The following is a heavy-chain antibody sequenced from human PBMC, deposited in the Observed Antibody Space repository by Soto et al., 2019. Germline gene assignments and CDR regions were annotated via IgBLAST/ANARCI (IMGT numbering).Heavy chain of an antibody. CDR2: INLDGSEK. D-gene: IGHD5-18*01. V-gene: IGHV3-7*05. J-gene: IGHJ6*02. Sequence: EVQLVESGGGLVQPGGSLRLSCAASGFTFRTYWLSWVRQVPGKGLEWVANINLDGSEKNYVDSVKGRFTISRDNARNSLYLQMSSLRAEDTALYYCARDGSTRWYSYDDHGMDVWGQGTTVTVSS. CDR3: ARDGSTRWYSYDDHGMDV. CDR1: GFTFRTYW.